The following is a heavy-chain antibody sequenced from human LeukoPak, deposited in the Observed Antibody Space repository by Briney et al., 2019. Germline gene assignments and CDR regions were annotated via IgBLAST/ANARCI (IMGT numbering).Heavy chain of an antibody. J-gene: IGHJ1*01. CDR3: ATGTDAYKSGW. D-gene: IGHD5-24*01. Sequence: GGSLRLSCAVSGFSVTGKHMTWVRQAPGKGLEWVSTIYHDGTTYYANSVQGRFTISRDNSKNTLYFQMNSLRVEDTAVYYCATGTDAYKSGWWGLGTLVTVSS. V-gene: IGHV3-66*01. CDR1: GFSVTGKH. CDR2: IYHDGTT.